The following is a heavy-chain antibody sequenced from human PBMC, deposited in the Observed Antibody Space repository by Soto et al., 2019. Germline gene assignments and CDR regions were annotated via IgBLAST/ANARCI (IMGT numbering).Heavy chain of an antibody. Sequence: ASVKVSCKASGYTFTSYAMHWVRQAPGQRLEWMGWINAGNGNTKYSQKFQGRVTITADESTSTAYMELSSLRSEDTAVYYCARGLNYYYYGMDVRGQGTTVTVSS. V-gene: IGHV1-3*01. CDR1: GYTFTSYA. J-gene: IGHJ6*02. D-gene: IGHD2-8*01. CDR3: ARGLNYYYYGMDV. CDR2: INAGNGNT.